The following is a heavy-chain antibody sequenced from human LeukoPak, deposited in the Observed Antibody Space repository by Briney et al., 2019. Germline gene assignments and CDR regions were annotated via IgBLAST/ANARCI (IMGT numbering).Heavy chain of an antibody. CDR2: INTDGTDA. J-gene: IGHJ4*02. CDR3: ARDIYYDSSGYYGSVY. Sequence: PGGSQRLSCAASEFTFNDYWMHWVRQAPGKGLVWVSHINTDGTDANYADSVKGRFTISRDNAKNTLYLQMNSLRAEDTAVYYCARDIYYDSSGYYGSVYWGQGTLVTVSS. D-gene: IGHD3-22*01. CDR1: EFTFNDYW. V-gene: IGHV3-74*01.